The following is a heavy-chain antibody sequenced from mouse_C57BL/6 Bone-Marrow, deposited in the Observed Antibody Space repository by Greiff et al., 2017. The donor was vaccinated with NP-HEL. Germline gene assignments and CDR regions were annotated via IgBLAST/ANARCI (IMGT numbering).Heavy chain of an antibody. J-gene: IGHJ3*01. Sequence: VQLQQSGAELVRPGTSVKVSCKASGYAFTNYLIEWVKQRPGQGLEWIGVINPGSGGTNYNEKFKGKATLTADKSSSTAYMQLSSLTSEDSAVYFCALHYYGSSYAFAYWGQGTLVTVSA. D-gene: IGHD1-1*01. CDR2: INPGSGGT. CDR3: ALHYYGSSYAFAY. CDR1: GYAFTNYL. V-gene: IGHV1-54*01.